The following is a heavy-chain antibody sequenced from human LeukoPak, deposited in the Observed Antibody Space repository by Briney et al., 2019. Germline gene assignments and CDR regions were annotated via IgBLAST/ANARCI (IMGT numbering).Heavy chain of an antibody. Sequence: GGSLRLSCAASGFTFSSYAMSWVRQAPGKGLEWVGFIRSKAYGGTTKNAASVKGRFTISRDDSRSIAYLQMNSLKTEDTAVYYCTRRYNYDSSGYYYVRDAFDIWGQGTMVTVFS. CDR2: IRSKAYGGTT. CDR1: GFTFSSYA. D-gene: IGHD3-22*01. V-gene: IGHV3-49*04. J-gene: IGHJ3*02. CDR3: TRRYNYDSSGYYYVRDAFDI.